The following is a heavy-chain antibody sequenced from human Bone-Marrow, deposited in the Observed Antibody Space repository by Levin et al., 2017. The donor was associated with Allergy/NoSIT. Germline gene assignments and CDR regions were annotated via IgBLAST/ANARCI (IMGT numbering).Heavy chain of an antibody. CDR1: GGSISSYY. J-gene: IGHJ6*02. D-gene: IGHD3-16*01. Sequence: SETLSLTCTVSGGSISSYYWSWIRQPPGKGLEWIGYIYYSGSTNYNPSLKSRVTISVDTSKNQFSLKLSSVTAADTAVYYCAREGEKGGMDVWGQGTTVTVSS. V-gene: IGHV4-59*01. CDR2: IYYSGST. CDR3: AREGEKGGMDV.